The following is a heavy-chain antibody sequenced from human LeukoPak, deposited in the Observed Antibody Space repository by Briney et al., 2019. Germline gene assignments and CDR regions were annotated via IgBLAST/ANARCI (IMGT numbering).Heavy chain of an antibody. CDR3: AKDQVPSTGWYEVFDY. D-gene: IGHD6-19*01. CDR1: GLTFSSYA. CDR2: ISGDAVKT. V-gene: IGHV3-23*01. J-gene: IGHJ4*02. Sequence: GGSLRLSCAASGLTFSSYAMSWVRQAPGKGLEWVSGISGDAVKTYYADSVKGRFSISRDNSNNIVYLQMNSLRAEDTAVYYCAKDQVPSTGWYEVFDYWGQGTLVTVSS.